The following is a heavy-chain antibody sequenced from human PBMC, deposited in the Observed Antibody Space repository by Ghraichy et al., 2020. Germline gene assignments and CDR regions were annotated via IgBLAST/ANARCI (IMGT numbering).Heavy chain of an antibody. CDR3: AKASGYCYDSSGAGY. D-gene: IGHD3-22*01. V-gene: IGHV3-23*01. CDR2: ISGSGGST. J-gene: IGHJ4*02. CDR1: GFTFSSYA. Sequence: GGSLRLSCAASGFTFSSYAMSWVRQAPGKGLEYVSAISGSGGSTYYADSVKGRFTISRDNSKNTLYLQMNSLRAEDTAVYYCAKASGYCYDSSGAGYWGQGTLVTVSS.